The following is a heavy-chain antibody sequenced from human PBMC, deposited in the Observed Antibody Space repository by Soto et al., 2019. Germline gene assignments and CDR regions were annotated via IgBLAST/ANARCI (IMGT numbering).Heavy chain of an antibody. D-gene: IGHD3-10*01. J-gene: IGHJ6*02. V-gene: IGHV2-5*02. Sequence: QITLKESGPTLVKPTQTLTLTCTFSGFSVSTSGVGVGWIRQPPGKALEWLALIYWDDDKRYSPSLKSRLTITKDTSKNQVVLTMTNMDPVDTATYYCAHRSGHRPYYYYGMDVWGQGTTVTVSS. CDR1: GFSVSTSGVG. CDR2: IYWDDDK. CDR3: AHRSGHRPYYYYGMDV.